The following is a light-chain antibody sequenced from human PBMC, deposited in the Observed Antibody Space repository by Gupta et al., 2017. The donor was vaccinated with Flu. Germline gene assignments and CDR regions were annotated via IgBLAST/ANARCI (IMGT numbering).Light chain of an antibody. CDR2: DNR. J-gene: IGLJ3*02. Sequence: SYVLTQPPSVSEAPGQTARITCGGNNIGGKSVHWYQQKPGQAPVLVVYDNRDRPSGIPERFDGSNSANTATLTISRVEAGDEADYYCQVWDSRSDHPVVFGGGTKLTVL. CDR3: QVWDSRSDHPVV. CDR1: NIGGKS. V-gene: IGLV3-21*02.